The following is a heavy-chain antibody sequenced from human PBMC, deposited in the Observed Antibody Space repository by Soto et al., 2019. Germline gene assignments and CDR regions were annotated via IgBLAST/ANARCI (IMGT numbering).Heavy chain of an antibody. D-gene: IGHD3-22*01. J-gene: IGHJ4*02. CDR1: GGTFSRYT. CDR3: ARDGTLYDSSAYYYLY. V-gene: IGHV1-69*13. CDR2: ITPMFVTP. Sequence: ASVKVSCKASGGTFSRYTITWVRQAPGQGLEWMGGITPMFVTPNYAQKFQGRVTITADESTSTAYMELSSLRSEDTAMYYCARDGTLYDSSAYYYLYWGQGTLVTVSS.